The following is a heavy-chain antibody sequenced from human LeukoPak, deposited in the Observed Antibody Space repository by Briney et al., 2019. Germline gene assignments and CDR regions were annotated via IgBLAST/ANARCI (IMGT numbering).Heavy chain of an antibody. D-gene: IGHD3-16*01. CDR3: ATPSKRYASDAFDI. Sequence: ASVKVSCKVSGDTPTELSMHWVRQAPGKGLEWMGGFDPEDGETIYEQQFQGRVTMTEDTSTDTAYMELSSLRSEDTRLYYFATPSKRYASDAFDIWGEGTMVSVSS. CDR2: FDPEDGET. CDR1: GDTPTELS. J-gene: IGHJ3*02. V-gene: IGHV1-24*01.